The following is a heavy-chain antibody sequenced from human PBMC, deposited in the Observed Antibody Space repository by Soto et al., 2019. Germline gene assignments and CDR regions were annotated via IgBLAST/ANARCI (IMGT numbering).Heavy chain of an antibody. Sequence: PGGSLRLSCAASGFTFSSYWMSWVRQAPGKGLEWVANIKQDGSEKYYVDSVKGRFTISRDNAKNSLYLQMNSLRADDTAVYYCARGAGIQLAPSYYYYGMDGWGQGNRGT. D-gene: IGHD5-18*01. CDR3: ARGAGIQLAPSYYYYGMDG. CDR2: IKQDGSEK. CDR1: GFTFSSYW. V-gene: IGHV3-7*05. J-gene: IGHJ6*01.